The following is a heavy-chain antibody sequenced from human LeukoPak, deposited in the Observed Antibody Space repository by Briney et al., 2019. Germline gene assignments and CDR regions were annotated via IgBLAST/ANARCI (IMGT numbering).Heavy chain of an antibody. D-gene: IGHD4-11*01. CDR1: GFTFSSYS. V-gene: IGHV3-21*01. Sequence: AGGSLRLSCAASGFTFSSYSMNWVRQAPGRGLEWVSSIRFTGSYIYYADSVKGRFTISRDDAKNLLSLQMISLRAEDTAVYYCAKGVDYLYYFDYWGQGTLVTASS. CDR2: IRFTGSYI. CDR3: AKGVDYLYYFDY. J-gene: IGHJ4*02.